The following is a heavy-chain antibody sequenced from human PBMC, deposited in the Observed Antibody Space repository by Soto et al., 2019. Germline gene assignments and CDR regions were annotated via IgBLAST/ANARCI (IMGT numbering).Heavy chain of an antibody. CDR1: GFTFNIYA. CDR2: ISRYGDFT. CDR3: AKDRYLDHDSRGYLFDN. D-gene: IGHD3-22*01. J-gene: IGHJ4*02. V-gene: IGHV3-23*01. Sequence: EVQLLESGGDLIQPGGSLRLSSAASGFTFNIYAMTWVRQAPGKGLEWVSAISRYGDFTYYADSVEGRFTISRDNSKNTLYVQMNSLRAEDTAVYYCAKDRYLDHDSRGYLFDNWGQGTLVTVSS.